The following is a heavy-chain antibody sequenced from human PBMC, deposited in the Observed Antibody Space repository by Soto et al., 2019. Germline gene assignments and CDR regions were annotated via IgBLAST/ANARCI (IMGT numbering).Heavy chain of an antibody. V-gene: IGHV3-23*04. D-gene: IGHD1-26*01. Sequence: EVQLVDSGGGLVQPGGSLRLSCAASGFICSNYVMSWVRQAPGKGLEWVSSVSDSGGTSYYADSVKGRFTISRDNSTNTLYLQMNSLRAEDTAIYYCAKSPRALLTFDYWGQGTLVTVSS. J-gene: IGHJ4*02. CDR3: AKSPRALLTFDY. CDR1: GFICSNYV. CDR2: VSDSGGTS.